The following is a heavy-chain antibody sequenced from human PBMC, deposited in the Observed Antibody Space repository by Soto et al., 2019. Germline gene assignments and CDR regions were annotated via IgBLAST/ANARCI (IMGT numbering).Heavy chain of an antibody. CDR2: IYYSGST. V-gene: IGHV4-39*06. D-gene: IGHD6-19*01. CDR3: ARAGYSSGWSNWFDP. J-gene: IGHJ5*02. Sequence: PSETLSLTCAVSGGSISSSSYYWGWIRQPPGKGLEWIGNIYYSGSTNYNPSLKSRVTISVDTSKNQFALKLSSVTAADTAAYYCARAGYSSGWSNWFDPWGQGTLVTVSS. CDR1: GGSISSSSYY.